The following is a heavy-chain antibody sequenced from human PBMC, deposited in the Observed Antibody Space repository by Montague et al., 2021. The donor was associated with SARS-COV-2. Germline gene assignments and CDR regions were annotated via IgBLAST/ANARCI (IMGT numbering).Heavy chain of an antibody. Sequence: SLRLSCAASGFTFSSYAMHWVRQAPGKGLEWVAVISYDGSNKYYVDSVKGRFSISRDISKNTLYLQMNSLRAEDTAVYYCARQLIVFVPAAPGSPTHETYDYAMDVWGQGTTVTVSS. CDR3: ARQLIVFVPAAPGSPTHETYDYAMDV. CDR2: ISYDGSNK. J-gene: IGHJ6*02. V-gene: IGHV3-30*04. CDR1: GFTFSSYA. D-gene: IGHD2-2*01.